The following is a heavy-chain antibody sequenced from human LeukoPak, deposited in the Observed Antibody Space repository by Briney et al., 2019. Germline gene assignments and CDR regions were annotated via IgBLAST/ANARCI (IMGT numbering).Heavy chain of an antibody. Sequence: SQTLSLTCTVSGGSISSGDYYWSWIRQPPGKGLKWIGYIYYSGSTCYNPSLKSRVTISVDTSKDQFSLKLSSVTAADTAVYYCARVDSQDSSERGDAFDIWGQGTMVTVSS. CDR3: ARVDSQDSSERGDAFDI. CDR1: GGSISSGDYY. D-gene: IGHD3-22*01. J-gene: IGHJ3*02. CDR2: IYYSGST. V-gene: IGHV4-30-4*01.